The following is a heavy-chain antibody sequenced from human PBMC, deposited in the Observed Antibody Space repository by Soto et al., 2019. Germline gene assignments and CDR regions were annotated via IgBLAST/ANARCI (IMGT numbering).Heavy chain of an antibody. Sequence: SETLSLTCTVSGGSISSYYWSWIRQLPGKGLEWIGYIYYSGTTYYNPSLKSRVIISVDTSKNQFSLKLSSVTAADTAVYYCAADTTGYYPDYWGLGTLVTVSS. CDR3: AADTTGYYPDY. CDR2: IYYSGTT. D-gene: IGHD3-9*01. CDR1: GGSISSYY. V-gene: IGHV4-59*06. J-gene: IGHJ4*02.